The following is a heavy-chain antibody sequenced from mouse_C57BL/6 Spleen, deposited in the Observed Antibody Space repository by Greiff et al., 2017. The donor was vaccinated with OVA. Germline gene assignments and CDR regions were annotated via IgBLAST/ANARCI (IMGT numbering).Heavy chain of an antibody. CDR2: IYPGDGDT. D-gene: IGHD1-1*01. CDR1: GYAFSSSW. J-gene: IGHJ1*03. CDR3: ARERDYYGSSHWYFDV. Sequence: VQGVESGPELVKPGASVKISCKASGYAFSSSWMNWVKQRPGKGLEWIGRIYPGDGDTNYNGKFKGKATLTADKSSSTAYMQLSSLTSEDSAVYFCARERDYYGSSHWYFDVWGTGTTVTVSS. V-gene: IGHV1-82*01.